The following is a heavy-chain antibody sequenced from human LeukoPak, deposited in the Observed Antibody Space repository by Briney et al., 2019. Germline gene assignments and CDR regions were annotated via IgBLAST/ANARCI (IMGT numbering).Heavy chain of an antibody. Sequence: GGSLRLSCAASGFTFSSYAMHWVRQAPGKGLEWVAVISYDGSNKYYADSVKGRFTISRDNSKNTLYLQMNSLRAEDTAVYYCARETHSGSPFDPWAREPWSPSPQ. J-gene: IGHJ5*02. D-gene: IGHD1-26*01. CDR3: ARETHSGSPFDP. CDR2: ISYDGSNK. V-gene: IGHV3-30-3*01. CDR1: GFTFSSYA.